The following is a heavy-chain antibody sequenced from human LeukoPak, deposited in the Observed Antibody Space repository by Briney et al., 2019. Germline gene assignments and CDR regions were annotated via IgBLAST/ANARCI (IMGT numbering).Heavy chain of an antibody. CDR2: ISSTGRDK. Sequence: GGSLRLSCAASGFIFSNYRMNWVRQAPGKGLEWVSLISSTGRDKFYADSVKGRFTTSRDNPKNSLYLQMNSLRAEDTALYYCARDRYSDATTPDFWGQGILVTVS. D-gene: IGHD4-17*01. CDR1: GFIFSNYR. J-gene: IGHJ4*02. CDR3: ARDRYSDATTPDF. V-gene: IGHV3-21*01.